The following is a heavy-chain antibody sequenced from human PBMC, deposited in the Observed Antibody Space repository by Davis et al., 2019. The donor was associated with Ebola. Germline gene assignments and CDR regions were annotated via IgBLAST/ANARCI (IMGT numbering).Heavy chain of an antibody. V-gene: IGHV4-31*03. J-gene: IGHJ4*02. CDR3: ARATRLHLDY. CDR2: IYYSGST. CDR1: GGSISSGGYY. D-gene: IGHD4-11*01. Sequence: MPSETLSLTCTVSGGSISSGGYYWSWIRQHPGKGLEWIGYIYYSGSTYYNPSLKSRVTISVDTSKNQFSLKLSSVTAADTAVYYCARATRLHLDYWGQGTLVTVSS.